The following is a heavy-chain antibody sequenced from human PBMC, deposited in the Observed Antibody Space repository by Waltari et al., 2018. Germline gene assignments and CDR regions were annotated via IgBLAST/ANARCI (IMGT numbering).Heavy chain of an antibody. Sequence: QVQLVQSGAEVKRPGASVKVSCKASGYVFTGYYIHWVRQAPGQGLEWMGGITPYGTDTNYAEKVQGRVTMTWDTSISTAYMELNSLKSDDTAIYYCAREKGGTRSFDYWGQGSLVTVSS. CDR3: AREKGGTRSFDY. CDR1: GYVFTGYY. CDR2: ITPYGTDT. J-gene: IGHJ4*02. D-gene: IGHD2-15*01. V-gene: IGHV1-2*02.